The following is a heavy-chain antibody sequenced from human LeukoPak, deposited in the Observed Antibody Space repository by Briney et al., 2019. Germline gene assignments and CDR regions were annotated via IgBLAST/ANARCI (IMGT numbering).Heavy chain of an antibody. V-gene: IGHV4-39*01. CDR2: VYYTGTT. D-gene: IGHD6-19*01. J-gene: IGHJ4*02. CDR1: GGSVSSSSDS. Sequence: SETLSLTCTVSGGSVSSSSDSWGWVRQPPGKGLEWVGSVYYTGTTQYDPSLKSRVTISLDTSRNQFSLKLSSVTAADAAVYCCARQYSSGWYPFDSWGQGTLVTVSS. CDR3: ARQYSSGWYPFDS.